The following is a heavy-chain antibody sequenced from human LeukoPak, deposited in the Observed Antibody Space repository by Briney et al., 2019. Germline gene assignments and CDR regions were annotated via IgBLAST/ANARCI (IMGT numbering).Heavy chain of an antibody. V-gene: IGHV3-48*03. CDR2: ISSSGRTI. CDR3: ARWWAY. D-gene: IGHD2-15*01. J-gene: IGHJ4*02. CDR1: GFTFSSYA. Sequence: PGGSLRLSCAASGFTFSSYAMNWVRLAPGKGLEWVSYISSSGRTIYYADSVKGRFTISRDNARNSLYLQMNTLRAEDTAVYYCARWWAYWGQGTLVTVSS.